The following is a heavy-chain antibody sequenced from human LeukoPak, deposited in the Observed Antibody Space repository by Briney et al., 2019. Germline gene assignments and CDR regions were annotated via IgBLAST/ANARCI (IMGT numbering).Heavy chain of an antibody. J-gene: IGHJ4*02. D-gene: IGHD3-10*01. CDR3: ARDPLTYYYGSGSYYADY. CDR1: GFTFSSYG. Sequence: AGGSLRLSCAASGFTFSSYGMHWVRQAPGKGLEWVSSISSSSSYIYYADSVKGRFTISRDNAKNSLYLQMNSLRAEDTAVYYCARDPLTYYYGSGSYYADYWGQGTLVTVSS. CDR2: ISSSSSYI. V-gene: IGHV3-21*01.